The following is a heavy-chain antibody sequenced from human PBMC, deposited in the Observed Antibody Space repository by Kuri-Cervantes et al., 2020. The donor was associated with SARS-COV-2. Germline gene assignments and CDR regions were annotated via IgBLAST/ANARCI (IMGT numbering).Heavy chain of an antibody. V-gene: IGHV4-59*10. CDR2: IYTSGST. CDR3: ARGSPHAKRVPAASWFDP. D-gene: IGHD2-2*01. Sequence: SQTLSLTCAVYGGSFSGYYWSWIRQPAGKGLEWIGRIYTSGSTNYNPSLKSRVTMSVDTSKNQFSLKLSSVTAADTAVYYCARGSPHAKRVPAASWFDPWGQGTLVTVSS. CDR1: GGSFSGYY. J-gene: IGHJ5*02.